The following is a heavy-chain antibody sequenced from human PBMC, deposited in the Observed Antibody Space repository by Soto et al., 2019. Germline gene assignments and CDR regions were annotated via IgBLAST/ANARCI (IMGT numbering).Heavy chain of an antibody. CDR1: GFTFSTYA. J-gene: IGHJ2*01. D-gene: IGHD3-22*01. CDR2: VSFEGGTQ. CDR3: ARENYYGGHVIGSLDL. Sequence: QVQLVESGGGVVQPGRSLRLSCTASGFTFSTYAMQWVRQAPGKGLEWVAVVSFEGGTQFYADSVKGRFTISRDNSKNSRYLQMSSLTTEDASIYYCARENYYGGHVIGSLDLWGRGTLVSVSS. V-gene: IGHV3-30-3*01.